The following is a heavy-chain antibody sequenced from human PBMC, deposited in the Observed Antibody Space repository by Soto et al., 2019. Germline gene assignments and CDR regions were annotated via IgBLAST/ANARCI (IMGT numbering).Heavy chain of an antibody. Sequence: PGGSLRLSCAASGFTFSSYAMSWVRQAPGKGLEWVSAISGSGGSTYYADSVKGRFTISRDNSKNTLYLQMNSLRDEDTAVYHCVKGYSKRDVWGQGTTVTVSS. J-gene: IGHJ6*02. CDR3: VKGYSKRDV. CDR2: ISGSGGST. CDR1: GFTFSSYA. V-gene: IGHV3-23*01. D-gene: IGHD1-1*01.